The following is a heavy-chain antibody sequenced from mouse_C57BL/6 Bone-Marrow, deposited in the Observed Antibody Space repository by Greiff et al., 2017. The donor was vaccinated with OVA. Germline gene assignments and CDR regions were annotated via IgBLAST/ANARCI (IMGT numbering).Heavy chain of an antibody. CDR2: ISSGGGYI. V-gene: IGHV5-9-1*02. J-gene: IGHJ3*01. Sequence: DVHLVESGAGLVKPGGSLKLSCAASGFTFSSYAMHWVRQTPEKRLEWVAYISSGGGYIYYADTVKGRFTISRDNARNTLYLQMSSLKSEDTAMYYCTNYDYDVGWFAYWGQGTLVTVSA. CDR1: GFTFSSYA. CDR3: TNYDYDVGWFAY. D-gene: IGHD2-4*01.